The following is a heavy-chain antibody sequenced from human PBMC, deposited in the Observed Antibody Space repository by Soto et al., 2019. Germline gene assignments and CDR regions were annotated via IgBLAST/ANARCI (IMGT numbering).Heavy chain of an antibody. CDR1: GFSLSNPKMG. V-gene: IGHV2-26*01. CDR3: ARLTYYNFWSGSYIEVFYFDY. D-gene: IGHD3-3*01. J-gene: IGHJ4*02. CDR2: IFSNDEK. Sequence: SGPTLVNPTETLTLTCTASGFSLSNPKMGVSWIRQSPGRALEWLAHIFSNDEKSYNTSLKSRLTISKDTSKSQVALTMTSMDPVDTATYYCARLTYYNFWSGSYIEVFYFDYWGQGTLVTVSS.